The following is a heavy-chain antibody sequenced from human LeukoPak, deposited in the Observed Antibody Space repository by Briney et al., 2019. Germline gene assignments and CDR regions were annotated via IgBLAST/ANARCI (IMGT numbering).Heavy chain of an antibody. CDR3: ARNSSGWFFDY. CDR1: GYSISSGYY. D-gene: IGHD6-19*01. Sequence: PSETLSLTCTVSGYSISSGYYWGWIRQPPGKGLEWIGSVYHSGSTFYNPSLKSRVTISVDTSKNHFSLELNSVTAADTALYYCARNSSGWFFDYWGQGTLVTVSS. CDR2: VYHSGST. V-gene: IGHV4-38-2*02. J-gene: IGHJ4*02.